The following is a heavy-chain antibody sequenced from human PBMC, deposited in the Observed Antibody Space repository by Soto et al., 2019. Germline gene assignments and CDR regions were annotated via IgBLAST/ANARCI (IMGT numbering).Heavy chain of an antibody. CDR1: CSSISSAYY. J-gene: IGHJ4*02. CDR2: VFHSGTT. D-gene: IGHD3-3*01. Sequence: SETLSLTCSVSCSSISSAYYWGWVRQPPGKGLEWIAGVFHSGTTYYNPSLMSRVTVSLDTSKGQFSLKLSSVTAADTAVYYCASDFWTGYPLFDLWGQGALVTVSS. CDR3: ASDFWTGYPLFDL. V-gene: IGHV4-38-2*02.